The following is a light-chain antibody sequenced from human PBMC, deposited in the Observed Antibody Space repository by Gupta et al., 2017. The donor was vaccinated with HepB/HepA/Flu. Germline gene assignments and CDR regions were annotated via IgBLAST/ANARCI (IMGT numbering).Light chain of an antibody. Sequence: QPALTQPASVSGSPGQSITISCTGTSSDVGGYNYVSWYQQHPGKAPKLMINDVSNRPSGVSNRFSGSKSGNTASLTISGLQAEDEADYYCSSYTSSSTPWVFGGGTKLTVL. CDR2: DVS. CDR3: SSYTSSSTPWV. V-gene: IGLV2-14*03. CDR1: SSDVGGYNY. J-gene: IGLJ3*02.